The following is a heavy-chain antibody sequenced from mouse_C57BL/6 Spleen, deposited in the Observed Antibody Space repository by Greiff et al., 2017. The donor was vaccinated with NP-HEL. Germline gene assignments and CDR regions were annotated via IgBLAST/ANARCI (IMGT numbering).Heavy chain of an antibody. CDR1: GFTFSDFY. CDR3: ARDAREDWYFDV. Sequence: EVMLVESGGGLVQPGRSLRLSCATSGFTFSDFYMEWVRQAPGKGLEWIAASRNKANDYTTEYSASVKGRFIVSRDTSQSILYLQMNALRAEDTAIYYCARDAREDWYFDVWGTGTTVTVSS. J-gene: IGHJ1*03. V-gene: IGHV7-1*01. CDR2: SRNKANDYTT.